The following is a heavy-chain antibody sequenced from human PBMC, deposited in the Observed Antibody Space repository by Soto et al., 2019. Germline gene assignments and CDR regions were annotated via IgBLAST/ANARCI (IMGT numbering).Heavy chain of an antibody. Sequence: ASVKVSCKASGGTFSSYAISWVRQAPGQGLEWMGGIIPIFGTANYAQKFQGRVTITADESTSTAYMDLRSLTSDDTAVYYCARDRVAGIWGDAFDIWGQGTMVTVSS. V-gene: IGHV1-69*13. CDR3: ARDRVAGIWGDAFDI. D-gene: IGHD3-16*01. J-gene: IGHJ3*02. CDR1: GGTFSSYA. CDR2: IIPIFGTA.